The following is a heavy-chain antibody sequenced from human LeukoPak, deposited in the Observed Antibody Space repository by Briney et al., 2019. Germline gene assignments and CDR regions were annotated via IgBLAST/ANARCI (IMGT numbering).Heavy chain of an antibody. Sequence: GGSLRLSCAASGFTFSSYAMSWVRQAPGKGLEWVSGISGNGVSTYYADSVKGRFTISRDNSKNTLYLQMNSLRAEDTAVYYCAKDRGVGWYPYYFDYWGQGTLVTVSS. D-gene: IGHD6-19*01. CDR3: AKDRGVGWYPYYFDY. V-gene: IGHV3-23*01. CDR1: GFTFSSYA. CDR2: ISGNGVST. J-gene: IGHJ4*02.